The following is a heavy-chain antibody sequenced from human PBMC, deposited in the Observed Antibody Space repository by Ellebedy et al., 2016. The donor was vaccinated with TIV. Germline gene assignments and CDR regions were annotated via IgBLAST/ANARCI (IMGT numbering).Heavy chain of an antibody. Sequence: GSLRLXCSVSGYSISSGYNWGWIRQPPGKGLEWVGNIYHTGSTSYNSTLKSRLTMSVDTSKNQFSLRLTSVTAADTAVYYCVRVTWEVHSQSGALDYWGQGTMVTVSS. V-gene: IGHV4-38-2*02. CDR3: VRVTWEVHSQSGALDY. D-gene: IGHD1-26*01. CDR2: IYHTGST. CDR1: GYSISSGYN. J-gene: IGHJ3*01.